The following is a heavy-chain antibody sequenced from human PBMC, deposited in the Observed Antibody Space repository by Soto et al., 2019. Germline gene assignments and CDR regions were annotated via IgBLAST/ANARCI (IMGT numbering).Heavy chain of an antibody. CDR3: ATISDRRIAAALDF. CDR2: ISDSGGTT. D-gene: IGHD6-13*01. J-gene: IGHJ4*02. CDR1: TFTFTNYA. Sequence: EVQLLESGGGLGPPGGSLRLSCVASTFTFTNYAMSWVRQAPGEGLEWVSAISDSGGTTYYAESVKGRFSISRDNSKNTLYLHLNSLRVEDTAIYYCATISDRRIAAALDFWGQGTLVTVSS. V-gene: IGHV3-23*01.